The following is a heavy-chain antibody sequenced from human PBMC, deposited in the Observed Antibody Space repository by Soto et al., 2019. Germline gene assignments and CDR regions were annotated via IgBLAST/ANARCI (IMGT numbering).Heavy chain of an antibody. Sequence: GGSLRLSCSASGFAFSNYSMNWVRHAPGEGLEWVSYISSSSSTISYADSVKCRFTISRDDAKNSLYLQMNSLRDEDTAVYYCARDAIHYDFWSGLGYWGQGGLFTVSS. CDR3: ARDAIHYDFWSGLGY. D-gene: IGHD3-3*01. CDR1: GFAFSNYS. V-gene: IGHV3-48*02. J-gene: IGHJ4*02. CDR2: ISSSSSTI.